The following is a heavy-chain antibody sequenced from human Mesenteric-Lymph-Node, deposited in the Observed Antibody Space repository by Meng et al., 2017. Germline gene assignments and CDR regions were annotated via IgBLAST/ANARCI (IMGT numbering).Heavy chain of an antibody. CDR2: TSHSGST. CDR3: ASSDYYRSDY. CDR1: GGSFSVYY. J-gene: IGHJ4*02. V-gene: IGHV4-34*01. Sequence: QVELQQWGAGWLKPSENLSLSCAVYGGSFSVYYWSWIRQPPGKGLEWIGETSHSGSTNYSPSLKSRVTISLDKSKNQLSLKLNSVTAADTAVYYCASSDYYRSDYWGQGTLVTVSS. D-gene: IGHD3-22*01.